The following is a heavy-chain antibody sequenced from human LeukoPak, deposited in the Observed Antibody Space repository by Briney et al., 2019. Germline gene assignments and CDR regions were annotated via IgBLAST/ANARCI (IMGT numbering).Heavy chain of an antibody. J-gene: IGHJ4*02. CDR2: IYPYDSDT. V-gene: IGHV5-51*01. CDR3: ARHIGYSAWNPDY. CDR1: GYSSTSYW. Sequence: GESLKISCKASGYSSTSYWIGWVRQMPGKGREWMGIIYPYDSDTRYSPSFQGQVTISADKSISTAYLQWSNLKASDTAMYYCARHIGYSAWNPDYWGQGTLVTVSS. D-gene: IGHD5-12*01.